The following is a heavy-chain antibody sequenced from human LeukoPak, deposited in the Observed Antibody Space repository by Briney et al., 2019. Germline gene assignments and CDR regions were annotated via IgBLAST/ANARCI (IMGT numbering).Heavy chain of an antibody. D-gene: IGHD5-24*01. CDR3: ASRGGYNAPLFGY. J-gene: IGHJ4*02. V-gene: IGHV4-30-2*01. Sequence: PSQTLSLTCAVSGGSISSGGYSWSWIRQPPGKGLEWIGYIYHSGSTYYNPSLKSRVTISADTSKNQFSLKLSSVTAADTAVYYCASRGGYNAPLFGYWGQGTLVTVSS. CDR1: GGSISSGGYS. CDR2: IYHSGST.